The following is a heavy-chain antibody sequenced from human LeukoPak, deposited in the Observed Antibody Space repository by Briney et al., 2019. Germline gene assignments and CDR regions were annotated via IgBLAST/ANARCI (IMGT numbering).Heavy chain of an antibody. D-gene: IGHD2-15*01. CDR2: INHSGST. Sequence: SETLSLTCAVYGGSFSGYYWSWIRQPPGKGLEWIGEINHSGSTNYNPSLKSRVTISVDTSKNQFSLKLSSVTAADTAVYYCARRRYCSGGSCYARYNWFDPWGQGTLVTVSS. CDR1: GGSFSGYY. CDR3: ARRRYCSGGSCYARYNWFDP. V-gene: IGHV4-34*01. J-gene: IGHJ5*02.